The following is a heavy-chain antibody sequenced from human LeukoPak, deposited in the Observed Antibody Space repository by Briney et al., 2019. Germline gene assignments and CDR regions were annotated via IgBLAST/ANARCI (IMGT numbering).Heavy chain of an antibody. CDR3: ARGILDATYYYYYYMDV. CDR1: GYTFTSYG. CDR2: ITAYNGDT. D-gene: IGHD1-1*01. Sequence: ASVKVSCKASGYTFTSYGISWVRQAPGQGLEWMGWITAYNGDTKYAQKLQGRVTMTTDTSTSTAYMELRSLSSDDTAVYYCARGILDATYYYYYYMDVWGKGTMVTVSS. V-gene: IGHV1-18*01. J-gene: IGHJ6*03.